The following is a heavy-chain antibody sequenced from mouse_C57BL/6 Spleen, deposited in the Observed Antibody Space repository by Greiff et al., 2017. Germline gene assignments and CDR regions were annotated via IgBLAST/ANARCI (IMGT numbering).Heavy chain of an antibody. CDR3: AKTLTGNFDY. Sequence: QVQLKESGPGLVQPSQSLSITCTVSGFSLTSYGVHWVRQSPGKGLEWLGVIWSGGSTDYNAAFISRLSISKDNSKSQVFFKMSSLQADDTAIYYCAKTLTGNFDYWGQGTTLTDSS. D-gene: IGHD4-1*01. CDR2: IWSGGST. V-gene: IGHV2-2*01. J-gene: IGHJ2*01. CDR1: GFSLTSYG.